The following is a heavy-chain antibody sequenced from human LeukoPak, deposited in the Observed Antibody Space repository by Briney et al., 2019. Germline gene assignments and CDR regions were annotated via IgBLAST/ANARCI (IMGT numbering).Heavy chain of an antibody. CDR3: ARATMVRGVNNWFDP. J-gene: IGHJ5*02. CDR1: GGTFSSYA. CDR2: IIPIFGTA. D-gene: IGHD3-10*01. V-gene: IGHV1-69*06. Sequence: SVKVSCKASGGTFSSYAISWVRQAPGQGLEWMGGIIPIFGTANYAQKFQGRVTITADKSTSTAYMELSSLRSEDTAVYYCARATMVRGVNNWFDPWGQGTLVTVSS.